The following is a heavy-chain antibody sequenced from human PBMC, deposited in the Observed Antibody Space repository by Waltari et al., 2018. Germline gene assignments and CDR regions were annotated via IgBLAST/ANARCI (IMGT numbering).Heavy chain of an antibody. CDR2: INTTTGNP. V-gene: IGHV7-4-1*02. D-gene: IGHD2-2*01. CDR3: ARPFCSSTSCYLSYYGMDV. J-gene: IGHJ6*02. Sequence: QVQLVQSGSELKKPGASVKVSCKASGYTFTSYAMNWVRQAPGQGLEWMGWINTTTGNPTDAQVFTGRFVCSLDTFVSTAYLQIISLKAEDTAVYYCARPFCSSTSCYLSYYGMDVWGQGTTVTVSS. CDR1: GYTFTSYA.